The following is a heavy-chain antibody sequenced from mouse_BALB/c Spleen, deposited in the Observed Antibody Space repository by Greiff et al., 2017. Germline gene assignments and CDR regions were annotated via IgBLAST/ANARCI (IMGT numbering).Heavy chain of an antibody. J-gene: IGHJ3*01. CDR3: AGPPAWFAY. CDR1: GYSITSDYA. CDR2: ISYSGST. Sequence: EVMLVESGPGLVKPSQSLSLTCTVTGYSITSDYAWNWIRQFPGNKLEWMGYISYSGSTSYNPSLKSRISITRDTSKNQFFLQLNSVTTEDTATYYCAGPPAWFAYWGQGTLVTVSA. V-gene: IGHV3-2*02.